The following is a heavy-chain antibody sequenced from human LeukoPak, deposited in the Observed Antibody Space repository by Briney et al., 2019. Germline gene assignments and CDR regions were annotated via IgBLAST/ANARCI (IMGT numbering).Heavy chain of an antibody. CDR1: GFTFSSYA. Sequence: GGSLRLSCAATGPGFTFSSYAMSWVRQAPGKGLEWVSSINDNGGRTFYADSVKGRFTISRDNSKNTLYLQMNSLRAEDTAEHYCAKSSSGYYTFDYWGQGTLVTVSS. J-gene: IGHJ4*02. CDR3: AKSSSGYYTFDY. CDR2: INDNGGRT. V-gene: IGHV3-23*01. D-gene: IGHD3-3*01.